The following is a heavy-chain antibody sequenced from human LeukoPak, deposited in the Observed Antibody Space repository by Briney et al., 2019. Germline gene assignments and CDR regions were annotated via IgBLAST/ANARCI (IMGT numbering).Heavy chain of an antibody. J-gene: IGHJ4*02. CDR1: GLTFSSYG. CDR3: AKDLSGSGSYYPLDY. V-gene: IGHV3-30*18. CDR2: ISYDGSNK. Sequence: GGSLRLSCEASGLTFSSYGMHWVRQAPGKGLEWVAVISYDGSNKYYADSVKGRFTISRDNSNNTLYLQMNSLRAEDTAEYYCAKDLSGSGSYYPLDYWGQGTLVTVSS. D-gene: IGHD3-10*01.